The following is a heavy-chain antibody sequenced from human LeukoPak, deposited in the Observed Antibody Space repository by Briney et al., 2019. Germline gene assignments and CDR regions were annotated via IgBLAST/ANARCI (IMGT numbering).Heavy chain of an antibody. V-gene: IGHV3-7*01. J-gene: IGHJ4*02. CDR3: ARLLSPWYYYDSSGYSPRYYFDY. CDR2: IKQDGSEK. CDR1: GFTFSSYW. Sequence: GGSLRLSCAASGFTFSSYWMSWVRQAPGKGLEWVANIKQDGSEKYYVDSVKGRFTISRDNAKNSLYLQMNSLRAEDTAVYYCARLLSPWYYYDSSGYSPRYYFDYWGQGTLVTVSS. D-gene: IGHD3-22*01.